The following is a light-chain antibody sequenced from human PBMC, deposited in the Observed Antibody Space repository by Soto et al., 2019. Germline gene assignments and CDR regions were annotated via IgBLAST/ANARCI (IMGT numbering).Light chain of an antibody. V-gene: IGKV1-9*01. Sequence: IQLTQSPSSLSASVGDRVTTHCRVSQGISSYLGWYQQKPGKAPKLLIYAASTLQSGVPSRFSGSGSGTDFTLTISSLQPEDFATYYCQQLNNYPSTFGGGTKVDIK. CDR2: AAS. J-gene: IGKJ4*01. CDR3: QQLNNYPST. CDR1: QGISSY.